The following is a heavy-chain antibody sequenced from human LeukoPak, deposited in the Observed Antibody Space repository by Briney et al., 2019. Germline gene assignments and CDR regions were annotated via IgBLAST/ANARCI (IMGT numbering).Heavy chain of an antibody. V-gene: IGHV3-15*01. D-gene: IGHD2-2*01. J-gene: IGHJ6*03. CDR3: TTDRIVVVPAAPYYYYMDV. CDR2: IKSKTDGGTT. CDR1: GFTFSNAW. Sequence: PGGSLRLSCAASGFTFSNAWMRWVRQAPGKGLEWVGRIKSKTDGGTTDYAAPVKGRFTISRDDSKNTLYLQMNSLKTEDTAVYYCTTDRIVVVPAAPYYYYMDVWGKGTTVTVSS.